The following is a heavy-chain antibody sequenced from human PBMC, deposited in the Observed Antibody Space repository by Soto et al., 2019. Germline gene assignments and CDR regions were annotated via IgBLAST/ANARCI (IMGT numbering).Heavy chain of an antibody. CDR3: AKQSSGFYNFFDN. V-gene: IGHV3-23*01. CDR2: ISGSGGTT. CDR1: GFTFPSYA. Sequence: EVQVLESGGGLVQPGGSLRLSCAASGFTFPSYAMNWVRQAPGKGLEWVSSISGSGGTTYYADSVKGRFTISRDNSKNTVHLQMDSLRAEDTAVYYCAKQSSGFYNFFDNWGQGTLVTVSS. J-gene: IGHJ4*02. D-gene: IGHD3-22*01.